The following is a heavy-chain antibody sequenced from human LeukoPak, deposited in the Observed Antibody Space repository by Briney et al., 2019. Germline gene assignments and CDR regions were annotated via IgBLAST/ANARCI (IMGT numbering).Heavy chain of an antibody. V-gene: IGHV3-23*01. CDR3: AKASYYYDSSDRFDY. J-gene: IGHJ4*02. D-gene: IGHD3-22*01. CDR1: GLTFSSYA. Sequence: GGSLRLACAASGLTFSSYAMSWVRQAPGKGREWVSAISCSGDNTYYADSMKGRCTISRDNSKNTLSLQMNSLRAEDTGVYYCAKASYYYDSSDRFDYWGQGTLVTVSS. CDR2: ISCSGDNT.